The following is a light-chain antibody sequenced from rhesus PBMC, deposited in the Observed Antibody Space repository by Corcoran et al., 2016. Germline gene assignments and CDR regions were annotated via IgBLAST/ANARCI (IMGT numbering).Light chain of an antibody. J-gene: IGKJ4*01. CDR2: ASS. V-gene: IGKV3-42*03. CDR3: QQYSNGLT. CDR1: QTINSN. Sequence: EIVLTQSPATLSLSPGERATLSCRASQTINSNLAWYQQKPGQVPRLLIYASSARATGIPDRFSGIGSGTALTLTISSLEPEDFAVYFCQQYSNGLTFGGGTKVEIK.